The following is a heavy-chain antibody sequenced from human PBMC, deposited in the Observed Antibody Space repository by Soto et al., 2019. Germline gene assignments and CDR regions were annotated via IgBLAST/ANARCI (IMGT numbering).Heavy chain of an antibody. D-gene: IGHD1-26*01. Sequence: GGSLRLSCVASGFSFGNYGMSWVRQAPGKGLEWVSSITSSNYISYADSVEGRFTISRDNARNSLYLQMNSLKTEDTAVYYCTVVKRWDQYSTSGYWFDPWGPGTLVTVSS. CDR2: ITSSNYI. CDR3: TVVKRWDQYSTSGYWFDP. J-gene: IGHJ5*02. V-gene: IGHV3-21*03. CDR1: GFSFGNYG.